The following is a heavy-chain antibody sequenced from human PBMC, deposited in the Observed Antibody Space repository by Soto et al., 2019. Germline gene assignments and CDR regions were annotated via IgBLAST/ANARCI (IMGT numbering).Heavy chain of an antibody. V-gene: IGHV1-18*01. Sequence: QVQLVQSGGEVKKPGASVKVSCKASGYTFTTSGVSWVRQAPGQGLEWMGWVSGYNGNTKYEEKSHDRVNMTTDTSTSTAYLELRSLTTDDTAVYYCARAGELPYYYYGMDVWGQGTTVIVSS. CDR2: VSGYNGNT. J-gene: IGHJ6*02. CDR1: GYTFTTSG. CDR3: ARAGELPYYYYGMDV. D-gene: IGHD1-7*01.